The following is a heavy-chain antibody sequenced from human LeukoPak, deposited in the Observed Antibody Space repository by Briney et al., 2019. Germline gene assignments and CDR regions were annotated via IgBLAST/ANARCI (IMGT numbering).Heavy chain of an antibody. CDR2: MNPNSGNT. J-gene: IGHJ4*02. Sequence: ASVKVSCTASGYTFTSYDINWVRQATGQGLEWMGWMNPNSGNTGYAQKFQGRVTMTRNTSISTAYMELSSLRSEDTAVYYCARRGHDYGGSYYFDYWGQGTLVTVSS. D-gene: IGHD4-23*01. CDR3: ARRGHDYGGSYYFDY. V-gene: IGHV1-8*01. CDR1: GYTFTSYD.